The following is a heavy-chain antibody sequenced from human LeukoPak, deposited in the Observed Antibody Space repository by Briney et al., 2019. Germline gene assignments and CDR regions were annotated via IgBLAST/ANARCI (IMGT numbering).Heavy chain of an antibody. D-gene: IGHD6-13*01. V-gene: IGHV1-69*06. CDR3: ARAHPSSDHYSRLDY. J-gene: IGHJ4*02. CDR1: RGIFSSYA. CDR2: IIPIFGTA. Sequence: SVKVSCKASRGIFSSYAISWVRQAPGQGLEWMGGIIPIFGTANYAQKFQGRVTITADKSTSTAYMELSSLRSEDTAVYYCARAHPSSDHYSRLDYWGQGTLVTVSP.